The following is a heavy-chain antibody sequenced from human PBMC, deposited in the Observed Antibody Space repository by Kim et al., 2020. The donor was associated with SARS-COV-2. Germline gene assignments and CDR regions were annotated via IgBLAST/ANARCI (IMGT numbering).Heavy chain of an antibody. J-gene: IGHJ5*02. D-gene: IGHD2-2*01. V-gene: IGHV4-39*07. CDR3: AGGTVNWFDP. Sequence: TYYTPYLQCRLTISVDTSKNQFSLQLRSVSAADTAVYYCAGGTVNWFDPWGQGTLVTVSS. CDR2: T.